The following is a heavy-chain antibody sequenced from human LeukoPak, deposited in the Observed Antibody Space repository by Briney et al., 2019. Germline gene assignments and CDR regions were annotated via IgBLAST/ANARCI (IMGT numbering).Heavy chain of an antibody. CDR3: ARASRYSSSSHYFDY. CDR1: GDSVSSNSAA. J-gene: IGHJ4*02. V-gene: IGHV6-1*01. Sequence: KRSQTLLLTCAISGDSVSSNSAAWNWIRQSPSRGLEWLGRTYYRSKWYNDYAVSVKSRITINPDTSKNQFSLQLNSVTPEDTAVYYCARASRYSSSSHYFDYWGQGTLVTVSS. D-gene: IGHD6-13*01. CDR2: TYYRSKWYN.